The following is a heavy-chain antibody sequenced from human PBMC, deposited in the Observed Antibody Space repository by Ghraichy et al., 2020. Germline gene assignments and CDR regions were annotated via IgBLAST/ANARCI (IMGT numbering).Heavy chain of an antibody. CDR3: ARGTYYYDSSGLTAHSDAFDI. J-gene: IGHJ3*02. Sequence: SETLSLTCTVSGGSISSSSYYWGWIRQPPGKGLEWIGSIYYSGSTYYNPSLKSRVTISVDTSKNQFSLKLSSVTAADTAVYYCARGTYYYDSSGLTAHSDAFDIWGQGKMVTVSS. CDR2: IYYSGST. V-gene: IGHV4-39*01. CDR1: GGSISSSSYY. D-gene: IGHD3-22*01.